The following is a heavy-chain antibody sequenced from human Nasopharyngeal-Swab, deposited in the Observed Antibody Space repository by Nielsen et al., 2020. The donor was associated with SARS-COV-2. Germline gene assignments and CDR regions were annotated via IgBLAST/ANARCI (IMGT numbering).Heavy chain of an antibody. Sequence: WIRQPPGKGLEYVSAISSNGGSTYYANPVKGRFTISRDNSKNTLYLQMGSLRAEDMAVYYCARGTTPRSWYFDLWGRGTLVTVSS. V-gene: IGHV3-64*01. CDR3: ARGTTPRSWYFDL. CDR2: ISSNGGST. J-gene: IGHJ2*01. D-gene: IGHD4-17*01.